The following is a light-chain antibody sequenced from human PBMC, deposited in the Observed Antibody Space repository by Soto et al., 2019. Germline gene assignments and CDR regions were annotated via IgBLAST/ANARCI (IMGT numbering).Light chain of an antibody. J-gene: IGLJ1*01. CDR2: EVN. CDR1: SSDIGAYDY. Sequence: QSVLTHPASLSGSPGQSITISCTGTSSDIGAYDYVSWFQQHPGKAPKLMISEVNNRPSGVSNRFSGSKSGNTAYLTISGLKVEDEAEYFYFSFTTTSTHVCGTGTKVTVL. V-gene: IGLV2-14*01. CDR3: FSFTTTSTHV.